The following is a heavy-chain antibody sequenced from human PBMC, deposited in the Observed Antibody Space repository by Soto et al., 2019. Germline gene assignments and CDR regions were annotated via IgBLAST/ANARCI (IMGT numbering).Heavy chain of an antibody. CDR1: GFTFNMYW. J-gene: IGHJ4*02. CDR2: ISHDDSRT. Sequence: PGGSLRLSCAASGFTFNMYWMHWVRQAPGEGLEWASRISHDDSRTDYADSVKGRFTIPRDNAKNTLYLQMNALRVEDTALYYCTRGRRPSSVGTGAFWGQGTLVTVSS. D-gene: IGHD3-10*01. CDR3: TRGRRPSSVGTGAF. V-gene: IGHV3-74*01.